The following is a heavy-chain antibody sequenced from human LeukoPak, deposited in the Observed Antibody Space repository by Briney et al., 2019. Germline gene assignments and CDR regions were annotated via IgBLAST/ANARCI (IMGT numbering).Heavy chain of an antibody. V-gene: IGHV3-9*01. Sequence: GGSLRLSCAASGFTFDDYAMHWVRQAPGKGLEWVSGISWNSGSIGYADSVKGRFTISRDNAKNSLYLQMNSLRAEDTALYYCAKGSGYDSSGYHDYWGLGTLVTVSS. D-gene: IGHD3-22*01. CDR3: AKGSGYDSSGYHDY. CDR2: ISWNSGSI. CDR1: GFTFDDYA. J-gene: IGHJ4*02.